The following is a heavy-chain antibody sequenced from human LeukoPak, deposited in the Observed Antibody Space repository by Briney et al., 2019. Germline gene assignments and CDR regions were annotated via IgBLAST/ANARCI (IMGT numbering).Heavy chain of an antibody. V-gene: IGHV3-74*01. D-gene: IGHD3-16*01. CDR2: INGDGSGA. Sequence: EGSLRLSCAASGFIISGDYMHWVRQVPGKGLVWVSRINGDGSGADYADSVKGRFTISRDNAKRSLYLQMTSLSVEDTAMYYCATSGGYWGQGTLVTVSS. CDR3: ATSGGY. J-gene: IGHJ4*02. CDR1: GFIISGDY.